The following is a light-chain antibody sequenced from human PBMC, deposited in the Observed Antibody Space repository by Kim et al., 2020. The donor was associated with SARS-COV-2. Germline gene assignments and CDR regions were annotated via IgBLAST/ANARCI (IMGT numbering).Light chain of an antibody. J-gene: IGLJ3*02. CDR2: SND. V-gene: IGLV1-44*01. Sequence: GQSVTVSCSGTYPNIGGNPLNWYQQLPGTAPKLLIYSNDRRPSGVPVRFSGSKSGTSASLAINGLQSEDEADYYCEAWDGSLSGPVFGGGTKVTVL. CDR1: YPNIGGNP. CDR3: EAWDGSLSGPV.